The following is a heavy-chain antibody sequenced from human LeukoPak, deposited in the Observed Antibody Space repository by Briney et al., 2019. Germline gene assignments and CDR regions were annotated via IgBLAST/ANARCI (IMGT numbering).Heavy chain of an antibody. J-gene: IGHJ4*02. CDR2: IYYSGST. D-gene: IGHD3-10*01. Sequence: RASETLSLTCTVSGGSISSYYWSWIRQLPGKGLEWIGYIYYSGSTNYNPSLKSRVTISVDTSNNQFSLKLSSVTAADTAVYYCAGDYGSGSYRFDYWGQGTLVTVSS. V-gene: IGHV4-59*12. CDR1: GGSISSYY. CDR3: AGDYGSGSYRFDY.